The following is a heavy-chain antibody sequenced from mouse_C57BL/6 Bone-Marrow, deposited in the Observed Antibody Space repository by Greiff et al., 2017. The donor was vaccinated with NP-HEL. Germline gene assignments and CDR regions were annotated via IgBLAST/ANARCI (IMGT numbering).Heavy chain of an antibody. D-gene: IGHD2-4*01. CDR3: ARKDYYDYDDGVAY. CDR1: GFTFSDYY. Sequence: EVKLVESGGGLVQPGGSLKLSCAASGFTFSDYYMYWVRQTPEKRLEWVAYISNGGGSTYYPDTVKGRFTISRDNAKNTLYLQMSRLKSEDTAMYYCARKDYYDYDDGVAYWGQGTLVTVSA. V-gene: IGHV5-12*01. CDR2: ISNGGGST. J-gene: IGHJ3*01.